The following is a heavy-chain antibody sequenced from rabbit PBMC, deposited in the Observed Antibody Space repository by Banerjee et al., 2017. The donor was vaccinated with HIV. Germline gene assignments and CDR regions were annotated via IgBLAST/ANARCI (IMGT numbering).Heavy chain of an antibody. J-gene: IGHJ4*01. V-gene: IGHV1S45*01. D-gene: IGHD1-1*01. CDR3: AREYLDDSGYWDL. Sequence: QEQLEESGGDLVKPGASLTLTCTASRFSFSSSHYMCWVRQAPGKGLEWIACIYGGGSGRTYYASWAKGRFTISKTSSTTVTLQMTSLTAADTATYFCAREYLDDSGYWDLRGPGTLVTVS. CDR1: RFSFSSSHY. CDR2: IYGGGSGRT.